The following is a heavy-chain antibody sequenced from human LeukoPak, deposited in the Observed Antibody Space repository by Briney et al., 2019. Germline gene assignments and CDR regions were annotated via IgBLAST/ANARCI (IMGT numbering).Heavy chain of an antibody. J-gene: IGHJ5*02. D-gene: IGHD5-12*01. CDR3: ARGYSGYDT. CDR1: GGSFSGYY. CDR2: INHSGST. Sequence: PSETLSLTCAVYGGSFSGYYWSWIRQPPGKGLEWIGEINHSGSTNYNPSLKSRVTISVDTSRNQFSLKLSSVTAADTAVYYCARGYSGYDTWGQGTVVTVSS. V-gene: IGHV4-34*01.